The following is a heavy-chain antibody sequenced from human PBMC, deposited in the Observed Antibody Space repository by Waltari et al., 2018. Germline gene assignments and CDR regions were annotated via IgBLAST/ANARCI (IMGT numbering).Heavy chain of an antibody. CDR1: GYSIISGYY. CDR2: IHHGEST. J-gene: IGHJ3*02. V-gene: IGHV4-38-2*02. Sequence: QVQLQESGPGLVKPSETLSLTCAVSGYSIISGYYWGWIRQPPGKGLEWIGSIHHGESTYYNPSLKSRVTISVDTSKNQFSLRLSSVTAADTAVYFCAGDYRGAIDDAFDIWGHGTVVTVSS. CDR3: AGDYRGAIDDAFDI. D-gene: IGHD3-10*01.